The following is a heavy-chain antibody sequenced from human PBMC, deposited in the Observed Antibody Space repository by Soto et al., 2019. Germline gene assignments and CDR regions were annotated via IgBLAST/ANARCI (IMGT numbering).Heavy chain of an antibody. CDR2: ISYDGSNK. V-gene: IGHV3-30*04. CDR1: GFTFSSYA. Sequence: GGSLRLSCAASGFTFSSYAMHWVRQAPGKGLEWVAVISYDGSNKYYADSVKGRFTISRDNSKNTLYLQMNSLRAEDTAVYYCARYYDSSGYYYFDYWGQGTLVTVSS. CDR3: ARYYDSSGYYYFDY. D-gene: IGHD3-22*01. J-gene: IGHJ4*02.